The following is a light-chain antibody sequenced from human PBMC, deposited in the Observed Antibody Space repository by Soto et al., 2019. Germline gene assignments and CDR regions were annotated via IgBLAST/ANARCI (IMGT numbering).Light chain of an antibody. CDR2: DSN. CDR1: SSNIGNNY. V-gene: IGLV1-51*01. J-gene: IGLJ1*01. Sequence: QSVLTQPPSVSAAPGQKVTISCSGSSSNIGNNYVSWYQHLPGTAPKLLIYDSNKRPSGIPDRFSGSKSGTSATLGITGLQTGDEADYYCGTWDSSLSVFVFGTGTKVT. CDR3: GTWDSSLSVFV.